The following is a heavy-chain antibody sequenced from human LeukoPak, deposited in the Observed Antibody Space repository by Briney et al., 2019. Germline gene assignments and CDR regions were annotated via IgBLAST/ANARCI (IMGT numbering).Heavy chain of an antibody. CDR1: GFTFSNYT. CDR2: ISYDGSKI. J-gene: IGHJ4*02. V-gene: IGHV3-30-3*01. CDR3: ARDSGYSSGGGFDY. Sequence: GSLRLSCAASGFTFSNYTLHWVRQAPGRGLEWVTLISYDGSKIYYADSVKGRFTISRDNSKNTLYLQMNSLRAEDTAVYYCARDSGYSSGGGFDYWGQGTLVTVSS. D-gene: IGHD6-19*01.